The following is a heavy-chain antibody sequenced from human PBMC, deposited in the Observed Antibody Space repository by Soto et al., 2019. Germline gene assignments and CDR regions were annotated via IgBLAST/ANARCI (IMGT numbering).Heavy chain of an antibody. CDR1: GFTFSSYA. CDR2: ISSNGGST. CDR3: ARQSYSSYYFDY. D-gene: IGHD6-13*01. V-gene: IGHV3-64*01. J-gene: IGHJ4*02. Sequence: EVQLVESGGGLVQPGGSLRLSCAASGFTFSSYAMHWVRQAPGKGLEYVSAISSNGGSTYYANSVKGRFTISRDNSKTTLYLQMGSLRAEDMAVYYCARQSYSSYYFDYWGQGTLVTVSS.